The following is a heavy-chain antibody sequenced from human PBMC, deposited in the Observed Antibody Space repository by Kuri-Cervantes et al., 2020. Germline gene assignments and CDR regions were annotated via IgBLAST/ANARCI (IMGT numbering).Heavy chain of an antibody. D-gene: IGHD3-10*01. J-gene: IGHJ4*02. V-gene: IGHV3-11*04. CDR3: HLGTPKPSDY. Sequence: GGSLRPSCEASGFTFSDYYMSWIRQAPGKGLEWVSYISSSGSTIYYADSVKGRFTISRDNAKNSLYLQMNSLRAEDTAVYYCHLGTPKPSDYWGQGTLVTVSS. CDR2: ISSSGSTI. CDR1: GFTFSDYY.